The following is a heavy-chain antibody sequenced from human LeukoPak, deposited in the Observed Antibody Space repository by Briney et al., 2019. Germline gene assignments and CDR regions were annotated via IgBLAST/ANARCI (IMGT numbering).Heavy chain of an antibody. CDR2: IYSNGNT. D-gene: IGHD1-26*01. J-gene: IGHJ3*02. Sequence: SETLSLTCIVSGGSFSSSYWSWIRQPPGKGLEWIAYIYSNGNTNSNPSLKSRVTIAVDTSQSQFSLKLSSVTAADTAVYYCARGLVGLTPHAGVFQIWGQGTKATVSS. V-gene: IGHV4-59*01. CDR3: ARGLVGLTPHAGVFQI. CDR1: GGSFSSSY.